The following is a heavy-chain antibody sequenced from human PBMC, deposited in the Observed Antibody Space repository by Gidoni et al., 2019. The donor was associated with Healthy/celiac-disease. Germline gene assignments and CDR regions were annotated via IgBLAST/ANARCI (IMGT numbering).Heavy chain of an antibody. CDR1: GGSISRSSYY. V-gene: IGHV4-39*07. Sequence: QLQLQESGPGLVKPSEPLSLTCTVSGGSISRSSYYWGWIRQPPGKGLEWIGSIYYSGSTYYNPSLKSRVTISVDTSKNQFSLKLSSVTAADTAVYYCARDRNPNYYDSSGFWFDPWGQGTLVTVSS. CDR3: ARDRNPNYYDSSGFWFDP. D-gene: IGHD3-22*01. CDR2: IYYSGST. J-gene: IGHJ5*02.